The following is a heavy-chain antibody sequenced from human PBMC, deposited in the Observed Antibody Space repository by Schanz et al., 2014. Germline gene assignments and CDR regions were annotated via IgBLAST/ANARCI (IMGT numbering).Heavy chain of an antibody. CDR2: IGNGGVTI. Sequence: VQLVQSGGGLVQPGGSLRLSCAASGFTFSDYFMAWIRQPPGRGLEWVSYIGNGGVTIYYADSVKGRFTISRDNSKNSLYLQMNSLRAGDAAVYYCARGLIAAAGGAFDYWGQGTLVVVSA. J-gene: IGHJ4*02. CDR1: GFTFSDYF. D-gene: IGHD6-13*01. CDR3: ARGLIAAAGGAFDY. V-gene: IGHV3-11*01.